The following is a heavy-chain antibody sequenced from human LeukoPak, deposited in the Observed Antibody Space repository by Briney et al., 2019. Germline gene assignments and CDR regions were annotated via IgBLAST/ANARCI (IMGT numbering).Heavy chain of an antibody. CDR3: ANGFRVDY. V-gene: IGHV3-30*18. Sequence: GGSLRLSCAASGFTFSNYGMHWVRQAPGKGLEWVAVISYDGSNKYYADSVKGRFTISRDNSKNTLYLQMNSLRAEDTAVYYCANGFRVDYWGQGTLVTVSS. CDR2: ISYDGSNK. CDR1: GFTFSNYG. J-gene: IGHJ4*02.